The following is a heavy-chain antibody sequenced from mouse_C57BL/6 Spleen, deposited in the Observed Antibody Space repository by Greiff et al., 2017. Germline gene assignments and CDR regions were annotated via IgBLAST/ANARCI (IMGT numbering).Heavy chain of an antibody. D-gene: IGHD1-1*01. CDR2: IDPSDSYT. J-gene: IGHJ3*01. Sequence: QVQLQQSGAELVKPGASVKLSCKASGYTFTSYWMQWVKQRPGQGLEWIGEIDPSDSYTNYNQKFKGKATLTVDTSSSTAYMQLSSLTSEDSAVYYCAGGSITTEGGCAYWGQGTLVTVSA. CDR1: GYTFTSYW. CDR3: AGGSITTEGGCAY. V-gene: IGHV1-50*01.